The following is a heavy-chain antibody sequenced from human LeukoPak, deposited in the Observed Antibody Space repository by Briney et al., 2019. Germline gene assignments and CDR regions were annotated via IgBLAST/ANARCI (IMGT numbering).Heavy chain of an antibody. Sequence: SVKVSCKASGGTFSSYAISWVRQAPGQGLEWMGGIIPIFGTANYAQKFQGRVTVTADESTSTAYMELSSLRSEDTAVYYCARDRITMVRGAIRRTFFDYWGQGTLVTVSS. D-gene: IGHD3-10*01. CDR1: GGTFSSYA. CDR2: IIPIFGTA. CDR3: ARDRITMVRGAIRRTFFDY. J-gene: IGHJ4*02. V-gene: IGHV1-69*13.